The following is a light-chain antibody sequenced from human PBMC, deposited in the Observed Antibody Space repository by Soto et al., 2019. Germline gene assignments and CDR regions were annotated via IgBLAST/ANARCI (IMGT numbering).Light chain of an antibody. CDR1: QYISNY. V-gene: IGKV1-33*01. CDR3: QQYDNLVT. Sequence: DIQMTQSPSSLSASVGGRGTITCQASQYISNYLNWYQQKPGKAPKLLIYDASNLETGVPSRFNGSGSGTDFTFTISSLQPEDIATYYCQQYDNLVTFGQGTRLEIK. J-gene: IGKJ5*01. CDR2: DAS.